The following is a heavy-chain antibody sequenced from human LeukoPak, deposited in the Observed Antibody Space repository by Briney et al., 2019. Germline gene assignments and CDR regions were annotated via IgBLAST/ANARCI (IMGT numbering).Heavy chain of an antibody. V-gene: IGHV4-59*01. CDR2: IYYSGST. Sequence: SETLSLTCTVSGGSISSYYWSWLRQPPGKGLEWIGYIYYSGSTNYNPSLKSRVTISVDTSKKQFSLKLRSVTAADTAVHYCARVSGYDWESFYDYWGQGTLVTVSS. D-gene: IGHD5-12*01. J-gene: IGHJ4*02. CDR3: ARVSGYDWESFYDY. CDR1: GGSISSYY.